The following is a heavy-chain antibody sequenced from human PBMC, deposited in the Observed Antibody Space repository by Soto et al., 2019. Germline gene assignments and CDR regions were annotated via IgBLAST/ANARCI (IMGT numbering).Heavy chain of an antibody. D-gene: IGHD3-10*01. CDR1: GGSISSYY. V-gene: IGHV4-59*01. CDR2: IYNSGST. Sequence: SETLSLTCTVSGGSISSYYWSWIRRPPGKGLEWIGYIYNSGSTHSNPSLQSRVTISVDTSKNQFSLKLSSVTAADTGIYYCARARITMVREVIKYNMDVWGQGTTVTVSS. CDR3: ARARITMVREVIKYNMDV. J-gene: IGHJ6*02.